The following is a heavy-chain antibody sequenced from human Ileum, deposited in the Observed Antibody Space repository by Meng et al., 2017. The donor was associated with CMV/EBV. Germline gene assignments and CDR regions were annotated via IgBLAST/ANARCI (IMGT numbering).Heavy chain of an antibody. V-gene: IGHV3-30-3*01. CDR1: GFTLSRCA. Sequence: SLRLSCVVSGFTLSRCAMHWVRQAPGKGLEGVAAISHDGSNNYHADSVKGRFTISRDMSTDTLYLQMNSLRVEDTAIYYCASVADYWGQGTLVTVSS. CDR3: ASVADY. CDR2: ISHDGSNN. J-gene: IGHJ4*02. D-gene: IGHD2-21*01.